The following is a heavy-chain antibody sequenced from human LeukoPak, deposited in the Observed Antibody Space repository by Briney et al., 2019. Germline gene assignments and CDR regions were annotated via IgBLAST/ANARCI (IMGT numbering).Heavy chain of an antibody. V-gene: IGHV4-61*02. D-gene: IGHD6-19*01. CDR3: AREGQWLVRGYYYMDV. CDR1: GGSISSGSYY. J-gene: IGHJ6*03. CDR2: IYTSGST. Sequence: SETLSLTCTVSGGSISSGSYYWSWIRQPAGKGLEWIGRIYTSGSTNYNPSLKSRVTISVDTSKNQFSLKLSSVTAADTAVYYCAREGQWLVRGYYYMDVWGKGTTVTVSS.